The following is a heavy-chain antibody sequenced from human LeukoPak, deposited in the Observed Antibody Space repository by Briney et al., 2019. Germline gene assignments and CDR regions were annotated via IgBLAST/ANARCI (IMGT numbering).Heavy chain of an antibody. V-gene: IGHV4-59*01. CDR2: IYYSGST. CDR3: ARDNPGIAAVRTFDY. CDR1: GGSISSYY. J-gene: IGHJ4*02. Sequence: SETLSLTCTVSGGSISSYYWSWIRQPPGKGLEWIGYIYYSGSTNYNPSLKSRVTISVDTSKSQFSLKLSSVTAADTAVYYCARDNPGIAAVRTFDYWGQGTLVTVSS. D-gene: IGHD6-13*01.